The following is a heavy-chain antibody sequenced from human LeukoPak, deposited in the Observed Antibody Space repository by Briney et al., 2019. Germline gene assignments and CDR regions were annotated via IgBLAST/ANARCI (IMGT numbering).Heavy chain of an antibody. CDR2: ISAYNGNT. CDR1: GYTFTSYG. D-gene: IGHD6-13*01. J-gene: IGHJ6*02. V-gene: IGHV1-18*01. Sequence: PAASVKVSCKASGYTFTSYGISWVRQAPGQGLEWMGWISAYNGNTNYAQKLQGRVTMTTYTPTSTAYMELRSLRPDDTAVYYSARAGSSSHYYGMDVWGQGTTVPVSS. CDR3: ARAGSSSHYYGMDV.